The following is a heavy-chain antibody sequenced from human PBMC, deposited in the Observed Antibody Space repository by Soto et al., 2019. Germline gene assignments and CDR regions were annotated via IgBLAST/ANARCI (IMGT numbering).Heavy chain of an antibody. J-gene: IGHJ4*02. Sequence: QVQLVESGGGVVQPGRSLRLSCAASGFTFSSYGMHWVRQAPGKGLEWVAVISYDGSNKYYADSVKGRFTISRDNSKNTLYLQMNNLRAEDTAVYYCAKDTYSSSWYRDRSFDYWGQGTLVTVSS. CDR3: AKDTYSSSWYRDRSFDY. V-gene: IGHV3-30*18. D-gene: IGHD6-13*01. CDR1: GFTFSSYG. CDR2: ISYDGSNK.